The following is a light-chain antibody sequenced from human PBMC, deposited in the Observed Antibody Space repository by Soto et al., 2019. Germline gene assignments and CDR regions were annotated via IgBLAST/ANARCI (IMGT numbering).Light chain of an antibody. CDR1: SSDIGNSNY. Sequence: QSALTQPASVSGSPGQSITISCTGTSSDIGNSNYVSWYQQHPGKAPKLMIYDVNNRPSGISNRFSGSKSASTASLTISGLQAEDEADYYCRSYTSSRRLYVFGTGTKLTVL. V-gene: IGLV2-14*03. CDR2: DVN. CDR3: RSYTSSRRLYV. J-gene: IGLJ1*01.